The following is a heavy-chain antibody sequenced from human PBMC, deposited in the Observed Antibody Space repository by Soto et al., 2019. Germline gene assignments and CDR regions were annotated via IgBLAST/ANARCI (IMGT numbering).Heavy chain of an antibody. CDR2: IIPIFGTA. CDR1: GGTFSSYA. V-gene: IGHV1-69*01. CDR3: ARDRGIVVVPAAISLANMDV. J-gene: IGHJ6*02. Sequence: QVQLVQSGAEVKKPGSSVKVSCKASGGTFSSYAISWVRQAPGQGLEWMGGIIPIFGTANYAQKFQGRVTITANESTSTAYMELSSLRSEDTAVYYCARDRGIVVVPAAISLANMDVRGQGTTVTVSS. D-gene: IGHD2-2*02.